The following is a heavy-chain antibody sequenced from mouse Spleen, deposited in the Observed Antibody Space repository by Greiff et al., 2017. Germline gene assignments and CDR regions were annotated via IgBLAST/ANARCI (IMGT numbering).Heavy chain of an antibody. CDR3: AIIYYGYAMDY. V-gene: IGHV1-26*01. D-gene: IGHD1-1*01. CDR1: GYTFTDYY. Sequence: EVQLQQSGPELVKPGASVKISCKASGYTFTDYYMNWVKQSHGKSLEWIGDINPNNGGTSYNQKFKGKATLTVDKSSSTAYMELRSLTSEDSAVYYCAIIYYGYAMDYWGQGTSVTVSS. CDR2: INPNNGGT. J-gene: IGHJ4*01.